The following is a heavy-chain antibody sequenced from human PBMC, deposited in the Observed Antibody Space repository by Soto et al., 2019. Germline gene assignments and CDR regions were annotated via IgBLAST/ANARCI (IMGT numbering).Heavy chain of an antibody. CDR2: INWNGAST. D-gene: IGHD5-12*01. CDR1: GFTFDDYV. V-gene: IGHV3-20*01. CDR3: ARERGYDSAPVDY. J-gene: IGHJ4*02. Sequence: GGSLRLSCAASGFTFDDYVMSWVRQAPGKGLEWVSGINWNGASTGYAGSVKGRFTISRDNAKNSLYLQMNSLRAEDTALYHCARERGYDSAPVDYWGQGTLVTVSS.